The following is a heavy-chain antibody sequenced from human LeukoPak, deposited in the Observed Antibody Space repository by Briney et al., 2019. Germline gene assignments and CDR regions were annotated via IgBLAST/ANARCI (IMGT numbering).Heavy chain of an antibody. J-gene: IGHJ4*02. D-gene: IGHD4-17*01. CDR3: ARSNDNGDYYFDS. CDR2: IYRSGST. CDR1: GGSISSYY. V-gene: IGHV4-4*07. Sequence: SETLSLTCSVSGGSISSYYWNWIRQPAGTGLEWIGRIYRSGSTNYNPSLKSRISMSIDTSKSQFSLNLSSVTAADTAVYYCARSNDNGDYYFDSWGQGTLVTVSS.